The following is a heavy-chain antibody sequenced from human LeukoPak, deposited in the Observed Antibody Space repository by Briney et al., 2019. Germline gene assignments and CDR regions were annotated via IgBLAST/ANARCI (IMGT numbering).Heavy chain of an antibody. D-gene: IGHD2-15*01. Sequence: GRCQRLSCAVSGLIFRSFSMRWVRQPAGKGREWVSAISGSGGSTYYADSVKGRFTISRHNSKNTLYLQMNSLRAEDTAVYYYAKATEGVVVAADFDYWGQGTLVTVSS. J-gene: IGHJ4*02. CDR1: GLIFRSFS. CDR2: ISGSGGST. CDR3: AKATEGVVVAADFDY. V-gene: IGHV3-23*01.